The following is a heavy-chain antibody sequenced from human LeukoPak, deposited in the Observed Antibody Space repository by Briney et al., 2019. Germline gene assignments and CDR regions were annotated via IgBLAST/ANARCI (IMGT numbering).Heavy chain of an antibody. V-gene: IGHV4-34*01. Sequence: PSETLSLTCVVYSGSFSGYYWSWIRQPPGKGLEWIGEINDSGSVNCNPSLKNRVTLSVDTSKNQFSLRLSSVAAADTAVYYCARRLVDSGASQVSDDWGQGTLVTVSS. CDR1: SGSFSGYY. J-gene: IGHJ4*02. D-gene: IGHD2-15*01. CDR2: INDSGSV. CDR3: ARRLVDSGASQVSDD.